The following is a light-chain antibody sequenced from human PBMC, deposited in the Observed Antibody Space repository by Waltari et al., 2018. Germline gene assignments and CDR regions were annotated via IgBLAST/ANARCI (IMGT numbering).Light chain of an antibody. J-gene: IGKJ4*01. Sequence: DIQMTQSPSSLSASVGDRVTITSRASQTINKYLNWYQQKPGKAPKVLISVVSYLHTGVPSRFSGSGSGTDFTLTISSLQPEDFATYYCQQSDSLPLTFAGGTKVEIK. CDR2: VVS. CDR3: QQSDSLPLT. CDR1: QTINKY. V-gene: IGKV1-39*01.